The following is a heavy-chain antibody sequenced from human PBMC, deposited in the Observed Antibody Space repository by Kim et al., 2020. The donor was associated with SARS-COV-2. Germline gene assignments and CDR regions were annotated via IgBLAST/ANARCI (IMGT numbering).Heavy chain of an antibody. J-gene: IGHJ6*02. CDR1: GFTFSSYA. CDR2: ISYDGSNK. V-gene: IGHV3-30*04. D-gene: IGHD3-16*02. CDR3: AGATVDHYDYIWGSYRYWDSAYYYYGMDV. Sequence: GGSLRLSCAASGFTFSSYAMHWVRQAPGKGLEWVAVISYDGSNKYYVDSVKGRFTISRDNSKNTLYLQMNSLRAEDTAVYYCAGATVDHYDYIWGSYRYWDSAYYYYGMDVWGQGTTVTVSS.